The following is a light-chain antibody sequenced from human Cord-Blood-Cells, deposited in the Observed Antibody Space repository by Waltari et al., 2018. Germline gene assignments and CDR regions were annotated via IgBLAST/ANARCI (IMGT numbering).Light chain of an antibody. CDR3: QQYGSSPRT. V-gene: IGKV3-20*01. Sequence: DIVLTQSPGTLPLSPGDRATLSCRASQSVSSSYLAWYQQKPGQAPRLLIYGASSRATGIPDRFSGSGSGTDFTLTISRLEPEDFAVYYCQQYGSSPRTFGQGTKVEIK. J-gene: IGKJ1*01. CDR1: QSVSSSY. CDR2: GAS.